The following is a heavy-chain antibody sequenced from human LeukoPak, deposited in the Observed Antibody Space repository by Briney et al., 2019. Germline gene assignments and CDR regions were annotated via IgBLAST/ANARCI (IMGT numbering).Heavy chain of an antibody. J-gene: IGHJ4*02. Sequence: PGGSLRLSCAASGFTFSSYEMNWVRQAPGKGLEWVAVIWYDGSNKYYADSVKGRFTISRDNSKNTLYLQMNSLRAEDTAVYYCAKGGYCSGGSCSPIDYWGQGTLVTVSS. CDR3: AKGGYCSGGSCSPIDY. CDR1: GFTFSSYE. V-gene: IGHV3-33*06. D-gene: IGHD2-15*01. CDR2: IWYDGSNK.